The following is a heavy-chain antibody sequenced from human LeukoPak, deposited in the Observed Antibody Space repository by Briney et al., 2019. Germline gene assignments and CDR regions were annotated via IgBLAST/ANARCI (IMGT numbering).Heavy chain of an antibody. CDR2: IYYSGST. V-gene: IGHV4-59*08. CDR1: GGSISSYY. CDR3: ARLIASDVFDI. Sequence: NPSETLSLTCTVSGGSISSYYWSWIRQPPGKGLEWIGYIYYSGSTNYNPSLKSRVTISVDTSKNQFSLKLSSVTAADTAVYYCARLIASDVFDIWGQGTMVTVSS. D-gene: IGHD3-22*01. J-gene: IGHJ3*02.